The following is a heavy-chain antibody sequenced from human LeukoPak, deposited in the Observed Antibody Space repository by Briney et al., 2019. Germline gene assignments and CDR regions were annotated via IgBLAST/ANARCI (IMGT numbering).Heavy chain of an antibody. V-gene: IGHV1-2*02. J-gene: IGHJ6*03. D-gene: IGHD3-16*01. CDR3: ARGPSTFGGVMRYYYYMDV. CDR2: INPNTGGT. CDR1: GYTFTAYY. Sequence: ASVKVSCKASGYTFTAYYMYWVRQAPGQGLEWMGWINPNTGGTNSAQKFQGRVTMTRDTSISTAYMELKRLSSDDTAVYYCARGPSTFGGVMRYYYYMDVWGKGTTVTVSS.